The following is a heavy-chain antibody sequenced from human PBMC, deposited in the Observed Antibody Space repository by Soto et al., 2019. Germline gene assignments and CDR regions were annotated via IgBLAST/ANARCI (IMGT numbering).Heavy chain of an antibody. CDR1: GGSISSYY. Sequence: QVQLQESGPGLVKPSETMSLSCTVSGGSISSYYWRWFRQSPGKRMEWIGYVHHSWGSSYNRSLQSRVAISLDVSKSQCSLTVTSVTATDTSVYYCARQEFGPLQGLVDVWGQGTTVIVSS. V-gene: IGHV4-59*08. D-gene: IGHD3-10*01. CDR3: ARQEFGPLQGLVDV. CDR2: VHHSWGS. J-gene: IGHJ6*02.